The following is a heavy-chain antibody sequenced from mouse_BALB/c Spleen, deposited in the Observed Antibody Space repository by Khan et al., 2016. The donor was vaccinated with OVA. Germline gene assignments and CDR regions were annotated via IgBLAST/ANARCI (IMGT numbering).Heavy chain of an antibody. CDR3: TRHRGYYGSNRYFDY. Sequence: EVQLLESGGDLVRPGGSLKLSCAASGYSFTTYSMSWVSQTPEKRLEWVATISSSGSFTYYPHSVKGRFTISRDTSKNSLYLQMSSLKSEDTAMYYSTRHRGYYGSNRYFDYWGQGTTLTVSS. V-gene: IGHV5-6*01. J-gene: IGHJ2*01. CDR1: GYSFTTYS. CDR2: ISSSGSFT. D-gene: IGHD1-1*01.